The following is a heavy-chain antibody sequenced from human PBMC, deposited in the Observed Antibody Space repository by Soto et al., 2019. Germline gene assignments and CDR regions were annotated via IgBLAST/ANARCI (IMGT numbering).Heavy chain of an antibody. D-gene: IGHD3-22*01. CDR1: GFFFSSYT. CDR2: IHSLSTSK. V-gene: IGHV3-21*01. Sequence: EVQLVESGGGLVKPGGSLRLSCAASGFFFSSYTMNWVRQAPGKGLEWISSIHSLSTSKYYADSLKGRCTISRDNAKNSLFLQIDSLRAEDTAIYYCARVLSGYARTSQRGSDVWGQGTTVTVSS. CDR3: ARVLSGYARTSQRGSDV. J-gene: IGHJ6*02.